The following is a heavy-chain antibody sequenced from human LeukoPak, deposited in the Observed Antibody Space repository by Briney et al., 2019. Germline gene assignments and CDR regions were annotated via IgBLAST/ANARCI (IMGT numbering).Heavy chain of an antibody. D-gene: IGHD6-13*01. CDR3: ARESAAPDY. J-gene: IGHJ4*02. CDR2: ISYTGST. V-gene: IGHV4-59*01. CDR1: GASIRSSY. Sequence: SETLSLTCTVSGASIRSSYWSWIRQPPGKGLEWIGYISYTGSTNYNPSLKSRVSLSVDTSKNQFSLELSSVTAADTAVYYCARESAAPDYWGQGTLVTVSS.